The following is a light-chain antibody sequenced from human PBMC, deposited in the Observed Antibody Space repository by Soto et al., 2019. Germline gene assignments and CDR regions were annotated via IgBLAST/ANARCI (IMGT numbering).Light chain of an antibody. V-gene: IGKV3-20*01. J-gene: IGKJ1*01. CDR1: QSVSMNY. Sequence: EIVLTQSPGTLSLSPGERGTLSCRASQSVSMNYLAWYQQKPGQAPRLLIQGASRRADGIPERFSGSGSGTDFTLTISRLEPEDFAVYYCQQYGSLPRTFGQGTKVDIK. CDR3: QQYGSLPRT. CDR2: GAS.